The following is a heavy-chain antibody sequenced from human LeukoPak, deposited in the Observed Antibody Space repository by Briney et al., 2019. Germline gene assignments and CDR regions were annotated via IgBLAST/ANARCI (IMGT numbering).Heavy chain of an antibody. D-gene: IGHD2-2*01. J-gene: IGHJ6*03. CDR2: INPSGGST. V-gene: IGHV1-46*01. CDR3: ARDPLLGYCSSTSCYYNNDYYYYYYMDV. CDR1: GYTFTSYY. Sequence: ASVKVSCKASGYTFTSYYMHWVRQAPGQGLEWMEIINPSGGSTSYAQKFQGRVTMTRDTSTSTVYMELSSLGSEDTAVYYCARDPLLGYCSSTSCYYNNDYYYYYYMDVWGKGTTVTVSS.